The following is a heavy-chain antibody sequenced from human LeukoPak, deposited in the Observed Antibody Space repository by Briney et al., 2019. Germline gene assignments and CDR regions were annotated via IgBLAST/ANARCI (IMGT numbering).Heavy chain of an antibody. J-gene: IGHJ4*02. Sequence: GGSLRLSCAASGFTFSSYAMSWVRQAPGKGLEWVSAISASGGSTYYADSVKGRFTISRDKSKNTLYLQLNSLRAEDSAVYYCAGYNCSSTTCYTGGFDYWGQGTLVTVSS. D-gene: IGHD2-2*02. CDR1: GFTFSSYA. V-gene: IGHV3-23*01. CDR3: AGYNCSSTTCYTGGFDY. CDR2: ISASGGST.